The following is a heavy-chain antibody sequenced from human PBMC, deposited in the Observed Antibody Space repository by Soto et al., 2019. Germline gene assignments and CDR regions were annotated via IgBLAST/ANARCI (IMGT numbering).Heavy chain of an antibody. CDR1: GGSISSGVYY. CDR3: ARGGYYYDSSGYYSAGVGAFDI. V-gene: IGHV4-31*03. J-gene: IGHJ3*02. Sequence: SETRSLTCTVSGGSISSGVYYWIWIRQHPGKVLDWIGYIYYSGSTYYNPSLKSRVTISVDTSKNQFSLKLSSVTAADTAVYYCARGGYYYDSSGYYSAGVGAFDIWGQGTMVTVSS. D-gene: IGHD3-22*01. CDR2: IYYSGST.